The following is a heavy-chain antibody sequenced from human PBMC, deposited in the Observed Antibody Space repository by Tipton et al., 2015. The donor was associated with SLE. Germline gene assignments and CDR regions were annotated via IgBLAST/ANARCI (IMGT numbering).Heavy chain of an antibody. CDR2: ISWNSGNI. D-gene: IGHD1-26*01. J-gene: IGHJ3*02. CDR3: AREYHGRFYVNGAFDI. CDR1: GFTFDNYA. V-gene: IGHV3-9*01. Sequence: SLRLSCAASGFTFDNYAMHWVRQAPGKGLEWVSGISWNSGNIHYADSVKGRFTISRDNANNSLHLQMNSLRVEDTAVYYCAREYHGRFYVNGAFDIWGQGTMVTVSS.